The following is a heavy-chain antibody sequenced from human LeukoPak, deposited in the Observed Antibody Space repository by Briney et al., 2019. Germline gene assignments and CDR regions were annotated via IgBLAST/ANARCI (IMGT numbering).Heavy chain of an antibody. CDR2: VYYIGTT. Sequence: PSETLFLTCAVSGASISNNKYFWAWIRQPPRTGLEWIGTVYYIGTTFYNPSLKSRLTLSVDTSKNQFSLKLGSVTAADTSVYYCARLSDRDPQHWFDPWGQGILVTVSS. D-gene: IGHD3-10*01. V-gene: IGHV4-39*01. J-gene: IGHJ5*02. CDR3: ARLSDRDPQHWFDP. CDR1: GASISNNKYF.